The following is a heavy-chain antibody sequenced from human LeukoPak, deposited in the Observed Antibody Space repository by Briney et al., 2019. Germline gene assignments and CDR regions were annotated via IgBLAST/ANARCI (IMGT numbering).Heavy chain of an antibody. V-gene: IGHV3-30-3*01. Sequence: GGSLRLSCAASGFTFSSYAMHWVRQAPGKGLEWVAVISYDGSNKYYADSVKGRFTISRDNSKNTLYLQMNSLRAEDTAVYYCARDLTITDYYYYGMDVWGQGTTVTVSS. CDR3: ARDLTITDYYYYGMDV. J-gene: IGHJ6*02. CDR2: ISYDGSNK. CDR1: GFTFSSYA. D-gene: IGHD1-14*01.